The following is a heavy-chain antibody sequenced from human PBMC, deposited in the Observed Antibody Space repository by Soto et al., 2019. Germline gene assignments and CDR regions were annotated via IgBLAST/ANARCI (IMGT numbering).Heavy chain of an antibody. V-gene: IGHV4-61*01. CDR2: IYYSGST. Sequence: SETLSLTCTVSGGSVSSGSYYWSWIRQPPGKGLEWIGYIYYSGSTNYNPSLKSRVTISVDTSKNQFSLKLSFVTAAGTAVYYCARDRRQRTYYDILTGFYYYGMDVWGQGTTVTVSS. CDR1: GGSVSSGSYY. D-gene: IGHD3-9*01. CDR3: ARDRRQRTYYDILTGFYYYGMDV. J-gene: IGHJ6*02.